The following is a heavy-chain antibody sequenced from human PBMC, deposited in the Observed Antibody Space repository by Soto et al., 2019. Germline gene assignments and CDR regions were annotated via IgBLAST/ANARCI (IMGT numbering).Heavy chain of an antibody. D-gene: IGHD3-22*01. V-gene: IGHV2-26*01. CDR1: GFSLRNARMG. J-gene: IGHJ6*03. Sequence: QVTLKESGPVLVKPTETLTLTCTVSGFSLRNARMGVSWIRQPPGKALEWLAHILSSYEKSYNTSLKGRLTLSQDTSKSQVVLTMTNMDPVDTATYFCARMLAVNYYYYYVDVWGEGTTVTVSS. CDR3: ARMLAVNYYYYYVDV. CDR2: ILSSYEK.